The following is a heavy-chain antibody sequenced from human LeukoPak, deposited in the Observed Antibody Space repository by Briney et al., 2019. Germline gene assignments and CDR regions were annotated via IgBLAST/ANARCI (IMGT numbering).Heavy chain of an antibody. Sequence: GGSLRLSCAASGFTFSSYAMTWVRQAPGKGLEWVSVITGSGGSTYYADSVKGRFTISRDNSKNTLYLQMNSLRAEDTAIYYCAKTSGWYDYWGRGTLVTVSS. CDR3: AKTSGWYDY. CDR2: ITGSGGST. CDR1: GFTFSSYA. D-gene: IGHD6-13*01. V-gene: IGHV3-23*01. J-gene: IGHJ4*02.